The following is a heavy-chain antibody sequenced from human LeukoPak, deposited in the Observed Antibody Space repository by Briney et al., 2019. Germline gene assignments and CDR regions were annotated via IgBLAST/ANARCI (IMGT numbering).Heavy chain of an antibody. CDR1: GYSFTNYW. Sequence: GESLKISCKGSGYSFTNYWIGWVRQMPGKGLEWMGIIYPGDSDTRYSPSFQGQVTISADKSISTAYLQWSSLKASDAAMYYCARHHEYGSSTDAFDIWGQGTMVTVSS. CDR3: ARHHEYGSSTDAFDI. J-gene: IGHJ3*02. D-gene: IGHD6-6*01. V-gene: IGHV5-51*01. CDR2: IYPGDSDT.